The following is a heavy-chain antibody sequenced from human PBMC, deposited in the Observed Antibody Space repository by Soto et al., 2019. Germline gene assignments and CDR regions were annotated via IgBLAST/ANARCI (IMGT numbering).Heavy chain of an antibody. Sequence: GGSLRLSCAASGFTFSSYGMHWVRQAPGKGLEWVAVIWYDGSNKYYADSVKGRFTISRDNSKNTLYLQMNSLRAEDTAVYYCARGSGYYDFWSGQRGIDYWGQGTLVTVSS. J-gene: IGHJ4*02. CDR1: GFTFSSYG. D-gene: IGHD3-3*01. CDR3: ARGSGYYDFWSGQRGIDY. CDR2: IWYDGSNK. V-gene: IGHV3-33*01.